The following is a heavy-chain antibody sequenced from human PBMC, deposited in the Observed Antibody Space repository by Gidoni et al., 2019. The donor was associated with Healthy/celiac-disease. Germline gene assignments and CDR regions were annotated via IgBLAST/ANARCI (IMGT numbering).Heavy chain of an antibody. J-gene: IGHJ6*03. CDR1: GFTFSRSR. CDR2: ISSRSSYI. CDR3: ARRDYGDYEVYYYYYMDV. Sequence: EVQLVESGGGLVKPGGSLRLSCAASGFTFSRSRTNWVRQAPGKGRGWVSSISSRSSYIYYADSVKGRFTISRDNAKNSLYLQMNSLRAEDTAVYYCARRDYGDYEVYYYYYMDVWGKGTTVTVSS. V-gene: IGHV3-21*01. D-gene: IGHD4-17*01.